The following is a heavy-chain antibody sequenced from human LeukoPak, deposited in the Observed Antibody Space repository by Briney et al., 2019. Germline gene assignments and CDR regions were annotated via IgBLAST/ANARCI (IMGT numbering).Heavy chain of an antibody. CDR1: GGSISSGGYS. D-gene: IGHD3-22*01. Sequence: PSETLSLTCAVSGGSISSGGYSWSWIRQPPGKGLEWIGYIYHTGSTYYNPSLKSRVTISVDRSKNQFSLKLSSVTAADTAVYYCARGYYYDSSGYYYFDYWGRGTLVTVSS. V-gene: IGHV4-30-2*01. CDR2: IYHTGST. CDR3: ARGYYYDSSGYYYFDY. J-gene: IGHJ4*02.